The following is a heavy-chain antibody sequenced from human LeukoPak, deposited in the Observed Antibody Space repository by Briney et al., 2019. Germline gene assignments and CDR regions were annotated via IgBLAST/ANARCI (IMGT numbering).Heavy chain of an antibody. V-gene: IGHV1-69*13. CDR2: IIPIFGTA. D-gene: IGHD3-10*01. Sequence: SVKVSCKASGGTFSSYAISWVRQAPGQGLEWMGGIIPIFGTANYAQKFQGRVTITADESTSTAYMELSSLRSEDTAVYYCARGITMVREGFDYWGQGTLVAVSS. CDR3: ARGITMVREGFDY. J-gene: IGHJ4*02. CDR1: GGTFSSYA.